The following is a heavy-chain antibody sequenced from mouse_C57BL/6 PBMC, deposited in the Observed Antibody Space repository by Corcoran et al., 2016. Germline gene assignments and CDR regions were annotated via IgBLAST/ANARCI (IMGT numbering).Heavy chain of an antibody. CDR2: INTYSGVP. CDR3: ARGYYGSSFYYFDY. J-gene: IGHJ2*01. D-gene: IGHD1-1*01. V-gene: IGHV9-3*01. CDR1: GYTFTTYG. Sequence: QIQLVQSGPELKKPGETVKISCKASGYTFTTYGMSWVKPAPGKGLKWMGWINTYSGVPTYADDFKGRFAFSLETSASTAYLQINNLKNEDTATYFCARGYYGSSFYYFDYWGQGTTLTVSS.